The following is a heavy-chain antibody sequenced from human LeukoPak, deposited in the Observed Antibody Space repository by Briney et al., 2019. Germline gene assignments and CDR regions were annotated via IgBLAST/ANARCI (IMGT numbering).Heavy chain of an antibody. V-gene: IGHV1-46*01. J-gene: IGHJ5*02. CDR2: INPSAGST. Sequence: ASVKVSCKASGYTFSTNYMHWVPQAPGQGLEWMGKINPSAGSTSSAQKFQGRLTMSMDTSTSTAYMELSSLSSEDTAVYYCARDPRSWGQGTLVTVSS. CDR1: GYTFSTNY. CDR3: ARDPRS.